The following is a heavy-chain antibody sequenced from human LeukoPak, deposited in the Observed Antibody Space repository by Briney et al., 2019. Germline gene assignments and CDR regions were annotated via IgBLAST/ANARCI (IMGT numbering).Heavy chain of an antibody. Sequence: PGGSLRLSCAVSGVTFSSYEMNWVRQAPGKGLEWISYISSSGSTVYYADSVKGRFTISRDNAKNSLYLQMNSLRAEDTAVYYCARKSARGLDYWGQGTLVTVSS. CDR3: ARKSARGLDY. J-gene: IGHJ4*02. V-gene: IGHV3-48*03. CDR2: ISSSGSTV. D-gene: IGHD3-10*01. CDR1: GVTFSSYE.